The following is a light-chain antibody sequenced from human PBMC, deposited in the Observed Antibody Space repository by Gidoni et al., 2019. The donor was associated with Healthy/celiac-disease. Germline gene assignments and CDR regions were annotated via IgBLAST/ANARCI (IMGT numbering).Light chain of an antibody. CDR1: QDLSNY. Sequence: DIQMTQSPSSLSASVGDRVTITCQASQDLSNYLNWYQQKPGKAPKLLIYDASNLETGVPSRFSGSGSGTDFTFTISSLQPEDIATYYCQQYDNLPCFGGGTKVEIK. CDR2: DAS. CDR3: QQYDNLPC. V-gene: IGKV1-33*01. J-gene: IGKJ4*01.